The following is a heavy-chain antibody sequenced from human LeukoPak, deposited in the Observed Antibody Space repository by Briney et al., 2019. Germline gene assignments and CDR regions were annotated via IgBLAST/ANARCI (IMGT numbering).Heavy chain of an antibody. J-gene: IGHJ6*02. CDR2: IRWNSGSI. V-gene: IGHV3-9*01. CDR3: ARGGGLDV. D-gene: IGHD3-16*01. CDR1: GFTFDDYA. Sequence: GGSLRLSCAASGFTFDDYAMHWVRQAPGKGLEWVSGIRWNSGSIGYADSVKGRFIISRDNAKNSLYLQMSNLRAEDTAVYFCARGGGLDVWGQGATVTVSS.